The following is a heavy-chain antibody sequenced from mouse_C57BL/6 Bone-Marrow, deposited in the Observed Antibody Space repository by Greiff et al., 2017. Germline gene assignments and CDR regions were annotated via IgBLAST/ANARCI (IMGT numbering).Heavy chain of an antibody. CDR3: TTYYYGSSYPAWFAY. CDR1: GFNIKDYY. CDR2: IDPEDGDT. Sequence: EVQRVESGAELVRPGASVKLSCTASGFNIKDYYMHWVKQRPEQGLEWIGRIDPEDGDTEYAPKFQGTATMTADTSSNTAYLQLSSLTSEDTAVYYCTTYYYGSSYPAWFAYWGQGTLVTVSA. J-gene: IGHJ3*01. D-gene: IGHD1-1*01. V-gene: IGHV14-1*01.